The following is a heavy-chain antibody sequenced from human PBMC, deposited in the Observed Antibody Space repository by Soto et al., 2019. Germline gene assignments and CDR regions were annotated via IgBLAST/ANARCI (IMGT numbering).Heavy chain of an antibody. CDR2: ISGSGGST. CDR1: GFTFSSYA. V-gene: IGHV3-23*01. D-gene: IGHD6-13*01. Sequence: PGGSLRLSCAVSGFTFSSYAMSWVRQAPGKGLEWVSAISGSGGSTYYADSVKGRFTISRDNSKNTLYLQMNSLRAEDTAVYYCAKGRYSSSWYARNYYGMDVWGQGTTVPVSS. J-gene: IGHJ6*02. CDR3: AKGRYSSSWYARNYYGMDV.